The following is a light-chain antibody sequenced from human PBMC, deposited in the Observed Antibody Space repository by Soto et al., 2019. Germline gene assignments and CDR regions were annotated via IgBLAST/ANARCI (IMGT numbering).Light chain of an antibody. V-gene: IGLV1-47*02. CDR3: ASWDVSLSAV. CDR1: SSNIRNNY. Sequence: QSVLTHPPSASGTPGQRVTISCSGSSSNIRNNYVNWYQQVPGTAPKLLIYDNDQRPSGVPDRFSGSKSGTSASLAINGLRVEDEADYYCASWDVSLSAVFGGGTKLTVL. J-gene: IGLJ3*02. CDR2: DND.